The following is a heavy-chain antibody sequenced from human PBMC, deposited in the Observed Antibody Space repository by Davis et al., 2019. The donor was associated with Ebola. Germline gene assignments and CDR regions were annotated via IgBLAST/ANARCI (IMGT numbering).Heavy chain of an antibody. D-gene: IGHD7-27*01. J-gene: IGHJ5*02. V-gene: IGHV4-39*01. CDR1: GGSISSSSYY. Sequence: SETLSLTCTLAGGSISSSSYYWGWIRQPPGKGLEWIGTIYYSGSTYYSPSLKSRVTISVDTSKNQFSLKLSSVTAADTAVYYCARRPLGGNWFDPWGQGTLVTVSS. CDR3: ARRPLGGNWFDP. CDR2: IYYSGST.